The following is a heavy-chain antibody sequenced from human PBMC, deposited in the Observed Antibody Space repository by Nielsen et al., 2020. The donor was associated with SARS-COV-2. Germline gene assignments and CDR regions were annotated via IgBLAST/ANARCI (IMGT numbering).Heavy chain of an antibody. Sequence: GGSLRLSCTVSGFNFSDYEMNWVRQAPGKGLDWVAIISYDGRNKQYADSVKDRFTISRDNSKNTVYLLMNRLRSDDTAVYYCVGDNNWGQGALVTVSA. CDR3: VGDNN. CDR1: GFNFSDYE. V-gene: IGHV3-30*04. CDR2: ISYDGRNK. J-gene: IGHJ4*02.